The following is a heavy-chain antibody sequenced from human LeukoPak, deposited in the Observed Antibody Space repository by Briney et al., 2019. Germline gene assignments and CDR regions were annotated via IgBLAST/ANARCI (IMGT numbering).Heavy chain of an antibody. CDR3: ARAKGHSGTYYFDS. CDR2: ISGSGGDT. CDR1: GFTFINYG. Sequence: GGSLRLSCVASGFTFINYGMSWVRQAPGKGLEWVSGISGSGGDTYYADSVKGRFTVSRDNAINSLYLQMNSLRAEDTAVYYCARAKGHSGTYYFDSWGQGTLVTVSS. D-gene: IGHD1-26*01. J-gene: IGHJ4*02. V-gene: IGHV3-23*01.